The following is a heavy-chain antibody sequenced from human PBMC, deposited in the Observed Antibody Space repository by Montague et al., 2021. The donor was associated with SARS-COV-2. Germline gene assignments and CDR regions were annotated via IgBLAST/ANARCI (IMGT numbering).Heavy chain of an antibody. D-gene: IGHD3-22*01. CDR1: GGSITNDD. Sequence: SETLSLTCTVSGGSITNDDWSWIRQPPGKGLEWIVNIFKNGETXXXPSLKSRVIISVDTSKSQFSLKVTSVTAADTAVYYCARYYERSLDVWGQGTTVPVSS. V-gene: IGHV4-59*08. CDR3: ARYYERSLDV. J-gene: IGHJ6*02. CDR2: IFKNGET.